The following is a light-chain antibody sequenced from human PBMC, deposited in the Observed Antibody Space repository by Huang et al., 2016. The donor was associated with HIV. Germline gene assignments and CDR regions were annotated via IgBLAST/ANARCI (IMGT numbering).Light chain of an antibody. CDR2: DAS. V-gene: IGKV1-33*01. Sequence: DIQMTPSPSSLSSSLGDRVTITCQASQDISTYLNWYQQKPGKAPKLLIYDASNLETGVPSRCSGSGSGTDFTFTISSLQPEDISTYYCQQYDNRITFGGGTKVEIK. CDR3: QQYDNRIT. J-gene: IGKJ4*01. CDR1: QDISTY.